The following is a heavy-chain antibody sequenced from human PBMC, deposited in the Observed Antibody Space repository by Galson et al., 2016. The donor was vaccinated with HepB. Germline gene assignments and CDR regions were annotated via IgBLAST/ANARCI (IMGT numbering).Heavy chain of an antibody. V-gene: IGHV3-30*02. CDR1: GFSFSSHG. CDR2: IWYDGVNK. D-gene: IGHD5-18*01. CDR3: AKDGGYTYALGY. J-gene: IGHJ4*02. Sequence: SLRLSCAASGFSFSSHGMNWVRQAPGKGLEWVAIIWYDGVNKNYADSVTGRFTISRDNSKDTLYLQMNSLRAEDTAVYYCAKDGGYTYALGYWGRGTLVTVSS.